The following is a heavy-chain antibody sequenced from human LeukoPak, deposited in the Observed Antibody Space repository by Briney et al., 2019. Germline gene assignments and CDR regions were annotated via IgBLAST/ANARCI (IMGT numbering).Heavy chain of an antibody. CDR3: ARVSAWSSTSHPTYGMDV. J-gene: IGHJ6*02. CDR2: ITHSGGT. Sequence: SETLSLTCAAYGGSFSGYYWSWIRQPPGRGLEWIGEITHSGGTSYNSSLKSRVTISLDTSKNQFSLKLSSVTAADTAVYYCARVSAWSSTSHPTYGMDVWGQGITVTVSS. V-gene: IGHV4-34*01. CDR1: GGSFSGYY. D-gene: IGHD2-2*01.